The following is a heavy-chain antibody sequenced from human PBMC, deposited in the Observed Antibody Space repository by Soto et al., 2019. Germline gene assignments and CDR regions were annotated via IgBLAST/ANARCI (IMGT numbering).Heavy chain of an antibody. CDR3: ARGRYCLTGRCFPNWFDS. CDR2: IYKSATT. CDR1: GDSISNLDYF. Sequence: SETLALTCSVSGDSISNLDYFWAWIRQPPGQALEYIGYIYKSATTYYNPSFESRVAISVDTSKSQFSLNVTSVTAADTAVYFCARGRYCLTGRCFPNWFDSWGQGALVTVSS. J-gene: IGHJ5*01. V-gene: IGHV4-30-4*01. D-gene: IGHD7-27*01.